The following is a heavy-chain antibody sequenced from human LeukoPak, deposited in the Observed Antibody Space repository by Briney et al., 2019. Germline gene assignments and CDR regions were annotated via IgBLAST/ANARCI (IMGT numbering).Heavy chain of an antibody. CDR1: GGSISTSSYY. CDR3: ARAATYYYGSGSYYTSRRWFDP. CDR2: IYYSGST. J-gene: IGHJ5*02. Sequence: PSETLSLTCTVSGGSISTSSYYWGWIRQPPGKGLEWIGSIYYSGSTYYNPSLKSRLTISVDTSKNQFSLKLSSVTAADTAVYYCARAATYYYGSGSYYTSRRWFDPWGQGTLVTVSS. V-gene: IGHV4-39*07. D-gene: IGHD3-10*01.